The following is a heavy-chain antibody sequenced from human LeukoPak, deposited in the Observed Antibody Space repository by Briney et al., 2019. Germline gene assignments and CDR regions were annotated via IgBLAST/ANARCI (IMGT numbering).Heavy chain of an antibody. D-gene: IGHD2-2*01. CDR3: ARQFATASADTRGYFDF. Sequence: PSETLSLACSVSGASISSSNDYWGWIRQAPGKGLEWIGSITYDGSAHYNPSLMSRATILVDTSKNQFFLKLSSVTAADAAMYYCARQFATASADTRGYFDFWGQGTVVTVSS. J-gene: IGHJ4*02. CDR1: GASISSSNDY. V-gene: IGHV4-39*01. CDR2: ITYDGSA.